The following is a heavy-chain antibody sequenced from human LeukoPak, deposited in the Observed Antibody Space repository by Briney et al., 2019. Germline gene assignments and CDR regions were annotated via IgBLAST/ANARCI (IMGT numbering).Heavy chain of an antibody. CDR2: ISSSSSTI. CDR1: GFTFSSYS. Sequence: GGSLRLSCAASGFTFSSYSMNWVRQAPGKGLEWVSYISSSSSTIYYADSVKSRFTISRDNAKNSLYLQMNSLRAEDTAVYYCARGLSDIVVVPAATGDYMDVWGKGTTVTVSS. CDR3: ARGLSDIVVVPAATGDYMDV. D-gene: IGHD2-2*01. J-gene: IGHJ6*03. V-gene: IGHV3-48*04.